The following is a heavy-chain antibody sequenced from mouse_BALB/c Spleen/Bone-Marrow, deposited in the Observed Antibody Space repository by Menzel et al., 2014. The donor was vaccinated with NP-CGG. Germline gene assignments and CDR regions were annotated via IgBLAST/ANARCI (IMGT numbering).Heavy chain of an antibody. CDR3: TRKEDYDGNYKFAY. Sequence: EVQVVESGGDLVKPGGSLKLSCAASGFTFSTYIMSWVRQTPEKRLEWVATISSGGRYIFYPDSVKGRFTLSRDNAKNTLYLQMSSLRSDDTAMYYCTRKEDYDGNYKFAYWGQGTLVTVSA. V-gene: IGHV5-6-4*01. J-gene: IGHJ3*01. CDR1: GFTFSTYI. CDR2: ISSGGRYI. D-gene: IGHD2-3*01.